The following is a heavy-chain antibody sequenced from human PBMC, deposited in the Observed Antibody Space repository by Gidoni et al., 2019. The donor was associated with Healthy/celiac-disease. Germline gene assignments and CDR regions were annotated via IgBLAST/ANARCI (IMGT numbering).Heavy chain of an antibody. CDR2: IWYDGSNK. V-gene: IGHV3-33*01. Sequence: QVQLLESGGGVVQPGRSLRLSCSASGFTFSSYGMHWVRQAPGKGLEWVAVIWYDGSNKYYADSVKGRFTISRDNSKNTLYLQMNSLRAEDTAVYYCARDLGVIEYYFDYWGQGTLVTVSS. J-gene: IGHJ4*02. D-gene: IGHD3-16*02. CDR3: ARDLGVIEYYFDY. CDR1: GFTFSSYG.